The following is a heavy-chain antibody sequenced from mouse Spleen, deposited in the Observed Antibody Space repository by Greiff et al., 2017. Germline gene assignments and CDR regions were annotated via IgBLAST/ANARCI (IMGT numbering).Heavy chain of an antibody. D-gene: IGHD1-1*01. Sequence: QVQLKQSGAELVRPGSSVKISCKASGYAFSSYWMNWVKQRPGQGLEWIGQIYPGDGDTNYNGKFKGKATLTADKSSSTAYMQLSSLTSEDSAVYFCARGGYGSSYFDYWGQGTTLTVSS. CDR3: ARGGYGSSYFDY. CDR1: GYAFSSYW. V-gene: IGHV1-80*01. J-gene: IGHJ2*01. CDR2: IYPGDGDT.